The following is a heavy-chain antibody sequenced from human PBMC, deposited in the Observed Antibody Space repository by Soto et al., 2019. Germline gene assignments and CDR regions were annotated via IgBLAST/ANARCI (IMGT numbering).Heavy chain of an antibody. CDR1: GGSINSGDYY. V-gene: IGHV4-30-4*01. J-gene: IGHJ4*02. Sequence: SETLSLTCTVSGGSINSGDYYWSWIRQPPGKGLEWIGYIYYSGSTYYNPSLKRRVTISLDTSKRQFSLRLSSVTAADTAVYYCAREAIAAAPDYWGPGTPVTVYS. CDR2: IYYSGST. CDR3: AREAIAAAPDY. D-gene: IGHD6-13*01.